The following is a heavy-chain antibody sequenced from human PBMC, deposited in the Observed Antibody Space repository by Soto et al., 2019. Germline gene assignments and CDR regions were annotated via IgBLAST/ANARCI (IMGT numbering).Heavy chain of an antibody. V-gene: IGHV1-46*03. CDR2: INPSGGST. D-gene: IGHD4-17*01. CDR3: ARDKTTVTTWSRDFDY. Sequence: QVQLVQSGAEVKKPGASVKVSCKASGYTFTSYYMHWVRQAPGQGLEWMGIINPSGGSTSYAQKFQGRVTMTMDTSTSTVYMELSSLRSEDTAVYYCARDKTTVTTWSRDFDYWGQGTLVTVSS. J-gene: IGHJ4*02. CDR1: GYTFTSYY.